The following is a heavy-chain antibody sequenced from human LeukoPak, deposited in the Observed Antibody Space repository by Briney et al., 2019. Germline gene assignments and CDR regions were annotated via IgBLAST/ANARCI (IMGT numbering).Heavy chain of an antibody. J-gene: IGHJ4*02. Sequence: GGSLRLSCTASGFTFGDYAMSWVRQAPGKGLGWGGFIRSKAYGGTTEYAASVKGRFTISRDDSKSIAYLQMNSLKTEDTAVYYCTRGPDYDILTGYYRSFDYWGQGTLVTVSS. CDR1: GFTFGDYA. V-gene: IGHV3-49*04. D-gene: IGHD3-9*01. CDR3: TRGPDYDILTGYYRSFDY. CDR2: IRSKAYGGTT.